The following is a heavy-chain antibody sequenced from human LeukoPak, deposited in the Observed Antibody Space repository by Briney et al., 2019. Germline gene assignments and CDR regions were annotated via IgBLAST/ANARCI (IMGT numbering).Heavy chain of an antibody. V-gene: IGHV4-61*02. CDR1: GGSISSGSYY. D-gene: IGHD6-25*01. CDR3: ARAPQRSLDAFDI. Sequence: PSGTLSLTCTVSGGSISSGSYYWSWIRQPAGKGLEWIGRIYTSGSTNYNPSLKSRVTISVDTSKNQFSLKLSSVTAADTAVYYCARAPQRSLDAFDIWGQGTMVTVSS. CDR2: IYTSGST. J-gene: IGHJ3*02.